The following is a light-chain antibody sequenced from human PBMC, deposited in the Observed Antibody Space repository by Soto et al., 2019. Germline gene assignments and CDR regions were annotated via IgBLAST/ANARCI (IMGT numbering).Light chain of an antibody. Sequence: EIVLTQSPGILSLSPGERATLSCRSSLSVRGNYLAWYQQKPGQSPRLLIYGSADRATDIPDRFSGSGSGTDFTLTISRVEPEDFAVYYCQEYGSSPPYTFGQGTKVEIK. CDR3: QEYGSSPPYT. J-gene: IGKJ2*01. V-gene: IGKV3-20*01. CDR1: LSVRGNY. CDR2: GSA.